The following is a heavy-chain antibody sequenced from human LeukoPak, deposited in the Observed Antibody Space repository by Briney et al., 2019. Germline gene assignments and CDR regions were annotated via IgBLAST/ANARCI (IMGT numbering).Heavy chain of an antibody. J-gene: IGHJ4*02. CDR2: IYPGDSDT. D-gene: IGHD3-9*01. Sequence: GESLKISCKGSGYSFTSYWIGWVRQMPGKGLEWMGIIYPGDSDTRYSPSFQGQVTISADKSISTAYLQWSSLKASDTAMYYCARRADILTGYSLGYYFDYWGQGTPVTVSS. V-gene: IGHV5-51*01. CDR3: ARRADILTGYSLGYYFDY. CDR1: GYSFTSYW.